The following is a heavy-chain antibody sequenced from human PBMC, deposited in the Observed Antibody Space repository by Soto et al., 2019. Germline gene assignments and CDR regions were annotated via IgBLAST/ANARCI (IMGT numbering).Heavy chain of an antibody. D-gene: IGHD4-17*01. CDR3: ARSMTTETRGYYYYGMDV. CDR1: GFTFSSYA. Sequence: GGSLRLSCAASGFTFSSYAMHWVRQAPGKGLEWVAVISYDGSNKYYADSVKGRFTISRDNSKNTLYLQMNSPRAEDTAVYYCARSMTTETRGYYYYGMDVWGQGTTVTVSS. CDR2: ISYDGSNK. V-gene: IGHV3-30-3*01. J-gene: IGHJ6*02.